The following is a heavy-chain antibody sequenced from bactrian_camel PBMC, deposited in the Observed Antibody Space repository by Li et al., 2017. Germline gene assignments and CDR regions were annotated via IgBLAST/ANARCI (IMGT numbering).Heavy chain of an antibody. CDR3: AADLVTGGNWRSIDHWSY. J-gene: IGHJ4*01. CDR1: RSTNSFYC. Sequence: HVQLVESRGGSVQTGGSLRLSCSVSRSTNSFYCMGWARQVPGKLREGVATIDSDGRASYADSVKGRFTISQDNAKPMLYLQMNALKPEDTAMYYCAADLVTGGNWRSIDHWSYWGQGTQVTVS. D-gene: IGHD7*01. V-gene: IGHV3S9*01. CDR2: IDSDGRA.